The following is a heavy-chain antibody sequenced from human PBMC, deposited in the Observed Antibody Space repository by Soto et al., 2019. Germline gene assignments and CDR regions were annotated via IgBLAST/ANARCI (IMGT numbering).Heavy chain of an antibody. CDR2: ISGSGGNT. CDR1: GFTFSSYA. V-gene: IGHV3-23*01. CDR3: AKGFIVGATTPEFDY. J-gene: IGHJ4*02. Sequence: EVQLLESGGTLVQPGGSLRLSCVASGFTFSSYAMSWVRQAPGKGLEWVSAISGSGGNTYYADSVKGRFTISRDKSKNTLYLQMNSLRAEDTAVYYCAKGFIVGATTPEFDYWGQGTLVTVSS. D-gene: IGHD1-26*01.